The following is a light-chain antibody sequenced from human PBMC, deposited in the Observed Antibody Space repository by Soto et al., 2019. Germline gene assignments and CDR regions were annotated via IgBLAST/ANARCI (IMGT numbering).Light chain of an antibody. Sequence: SVLSQSPGTVSFSPGERATLSCRASQSVDSTYLTGYQQKPGQAPRLLIYGASGRATGIPDRFSGSGSGTDFTLTISRLEPEDFAVYFCQYYDSFRTFGQGTKVDI. CDR2: GAS. CDR1: QSVDSTY. J-gene: IGKJ1*01. V-gene: IGKV3-20*01. CDR3: QYYDSFRT.